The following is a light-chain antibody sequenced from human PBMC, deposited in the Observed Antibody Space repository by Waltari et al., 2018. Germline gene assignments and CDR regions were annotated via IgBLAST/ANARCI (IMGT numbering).Light chain of an antibody. V-gene: IGKV2-28*01. CDR2: LGS. CDR1: HSLLQSNGYNY. Sequence: DIVMTQSPISLPVTPGEPASISCRSSHSLLQSNGYNYLDWYLQKPGQSPQLLIYLGSNRASGVPDRFSGSGSGTDFTLEISRVEAEDVGVYYCMQALQTPLTFGGGTKVEIK. J-gene: IGKJ4*01. CDR3: MQALQTPLT.